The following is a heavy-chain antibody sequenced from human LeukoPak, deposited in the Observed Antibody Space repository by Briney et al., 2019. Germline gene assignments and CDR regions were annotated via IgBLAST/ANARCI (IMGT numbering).Heavy chain of an antibody. CDR1: GYTFTSYG. V-gene: IGHV1-18*01. J-gene: IGHJ3*02. CDR3: ARGLSSGWYGADAFDI. D-gene: IGHD6-19*01. CDR2: ISAYNGNT. Sequence: ASVKVSCKASGYTFTSYGISWVRQAPGQGLEWMGWISAYNGNTNYAQKLQGRVTMTTDTSTSTAYMGLRSLRSDDTAVYYCARGLSSGWYGADAFDIWGQGTMVTVSS.